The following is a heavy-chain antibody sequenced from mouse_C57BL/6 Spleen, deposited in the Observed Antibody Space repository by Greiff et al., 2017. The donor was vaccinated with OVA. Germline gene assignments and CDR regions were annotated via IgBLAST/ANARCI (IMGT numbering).Heavy chain of an antibody. J-gene: IGHJ4*01. V-gene: IGHV3-6*01. CDR1: GYSITSGYY. CDR2: ISYDGSN. CDR3: ARTVVANYYAMDY. D-gene: IGHD1-1*01. Sequence: EVKLLESGPGLVKPSQSLSLTCSVTGYSITSGYYWNWIRQFPGNKLEWMGYISYDGSNNYNPSLKNRISITRDTSKNQFFLKLNSVTTEDTATYYCARTVVANYYAMDYWGQGTSVTVSS.